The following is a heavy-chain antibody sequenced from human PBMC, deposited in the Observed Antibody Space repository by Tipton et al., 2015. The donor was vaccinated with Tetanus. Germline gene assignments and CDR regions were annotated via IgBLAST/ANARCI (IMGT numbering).Heavy chain of an antibody. D-gene: IGHD2-2*01. CDR3: AREAGCYGLNAFDI. CDR2: IYYSGST. J-gene: IGHJ3*02. V-gene: IGHV4-39*02. Sequence: TLSLTCTVSGGSISSSSYYWGWIRQPPGKGLEWIGSIYYSGSTYYNPSLKSRVTISVDTSKNQFSLKLSSVTAADTAVYYCAREAGCYGLNAFDIWGQGTMVTVSS. CDR1: GGSISSSSYY.